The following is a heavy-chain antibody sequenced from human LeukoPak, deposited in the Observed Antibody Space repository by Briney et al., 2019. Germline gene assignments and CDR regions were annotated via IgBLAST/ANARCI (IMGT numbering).Heavy chain of an antibody. J-gene: IGHJ4*02. Sequence: GGSLRLSCAASGFTFSTYSMNWVRQAPGEGLEWVSYIRSTSSHIDYADSVKGRFTISRDNAKNSVYLQMSSLRVEDTAVYYCARNNIFLDYWGQGILVTVSS. V-gene: IGHV3-21*01. CDR3: ARNNIFLDY. CDR1: GFTFSTYS. D-gene: IGHD3-9*01. CDR2: IRSTSSHI.